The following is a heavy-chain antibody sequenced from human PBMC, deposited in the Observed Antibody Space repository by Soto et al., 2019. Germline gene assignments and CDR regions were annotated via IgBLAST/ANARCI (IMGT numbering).Heavy chain of an antibody. CDR1: GYTFTSYY. D-gene: IGHD2-21*02. CDR2: INPSGGST. CDR3: ARAFEVVTAIYAQRAFDI. Sequence: SVKVSCKASGYTFTSYYMHWVRQAPGQGLEWMGIINPSGGSTSYAQKFQGRVTITRDTSTSTVYMELSSLRSEDTAVYYCARAFEVVTAIYAQRAFDIWGQGTMVTVSS. J-gene: IGHJ3*02. V-gene: IGHV1-46*01.